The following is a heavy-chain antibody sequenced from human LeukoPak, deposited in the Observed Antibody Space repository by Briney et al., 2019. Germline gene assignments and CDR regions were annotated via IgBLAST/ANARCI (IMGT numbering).Heavy chain of an antibody. J-gene: IGHJ4*02. V-gene: IGHV3-33*01. CDR2: TWYDGSIR. Sequence: SGGSLRLSCGASGFTFNTYGIHWVRQAPGKGLEWVAVTWYDGSIRYYADSVKGRFSISRDNIKNTVYLQMNSLRAEDTAVYYCARGYYGTGKFDYWGQGTLVTVSS. CDR1: GFTFNTYG. D-gene: IGHD3-10*01. CDR3: ARGYYGTGKFDY.